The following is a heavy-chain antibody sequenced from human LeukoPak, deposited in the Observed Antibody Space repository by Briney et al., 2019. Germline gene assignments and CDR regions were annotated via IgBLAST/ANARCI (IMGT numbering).Heavy chain of an antibody. Sequence: GGSLRLSCAASGFTFSGSAIHWVRQAPGKGLEWVSVISRDGSGTYYADSVKGRFTISRDNSENTVYLQMNSLEPDDTAVYYCARDAFYSSGTYFDYWGQGTLVTVSS. D-gene: IGHD3-10*01. J-gene: IGHJ4*02. CDR3: ARDAFYSSGTYFDY. CDR1: GFTFSGSA. V-gene: IGHV3-30*04. CDR2: ISRDGSGT.